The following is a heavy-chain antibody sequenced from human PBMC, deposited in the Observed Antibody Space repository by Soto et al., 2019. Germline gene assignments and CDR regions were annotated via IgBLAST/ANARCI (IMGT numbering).Heavy chain of an antibody. CDR3: ARGPPNSI. CDR1: GCSISSGGYS. V-gene: IGHV4-30-2*01. D-gene: IGHD3-22*01. Sequence: SETLSLTCAVSGCSISSGGYSWSWIRQPPGKGLERIGYIYHSGSTYYNPSLKSRVTISVDRSKNQFSLKLSSVTAADTAVYYCARGPPNSIWGQGTLVTVSS. J-gene: IGHJ4*02. CDR2: IYHSGST.